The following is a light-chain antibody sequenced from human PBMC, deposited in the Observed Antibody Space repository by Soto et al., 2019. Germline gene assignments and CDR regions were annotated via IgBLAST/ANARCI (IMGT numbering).Light chain of an antibody. J-gene: IGKJ3*01. V-gene: IGKV3-20*01. Sequence: EIVWTQSPGTLSLSPGESATLSCRATQSVSSSFLAWYQQKPGLAPRLLIYGASTKATGIPDRFSGSGSGTDFTLTISRLEPDAFAVYYCQLYGSSPLTLGHVTKVDIK. CDR3: QLYGSSPLT. CDR2: GAS. CDR1: QSVSSSF.